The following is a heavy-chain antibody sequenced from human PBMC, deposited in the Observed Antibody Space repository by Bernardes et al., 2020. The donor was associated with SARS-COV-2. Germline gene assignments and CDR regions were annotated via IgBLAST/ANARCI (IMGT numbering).Heavy chain of an antibody. D-gene: IGHD1-1*01. V-gene: IGHV3-23*01. CDR3: AKPGTDY. Sequence: GRSLRLSCAASGFPFISFAMSWVRQAPGKGLEWVSVISGSGGRTNYADSVMGRFTISRDNSKNTLFLQMKRLRAEDTAVYYCAKPGTDYWGQGTLVTVSA. CDR2: ISGSGGRT. CDR1: GFPFISFA. J-gene: IGHJ4*02.